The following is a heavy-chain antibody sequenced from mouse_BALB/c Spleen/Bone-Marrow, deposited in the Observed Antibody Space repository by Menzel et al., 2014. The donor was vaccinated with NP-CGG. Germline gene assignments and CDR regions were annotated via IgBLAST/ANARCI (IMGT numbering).Heavy chain of an antibody. J-gene: IGHJ4*01. CDR3: ARNGHYYAMDF. V-gene: IGHV2-2*01. CDR1: GFSLTSDG. Sequence: VQLVESGPGLVQPSQSLSITCTVSGFSLTSDGIHWVRQSPRKGLEWLGVIWSGGSTDYNEAFISRLNISKDNSKSQVFFTMNSLQAGDTAIYYCARNGHYYAMDFWGQGTSVTVSS. CDR2: IWSGGST.